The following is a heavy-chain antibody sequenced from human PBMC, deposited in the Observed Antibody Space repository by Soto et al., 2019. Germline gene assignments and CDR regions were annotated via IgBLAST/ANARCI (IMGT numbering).Heavy chain of an antibody. D-gene: IGHD2-2*01. CDR2: ISYDGSDK. V-gene: IGHV3-30*18. Sequence: GGSLRLSCAAAGFTFNTFGRHWVRPTPGKGLEWVAVISYDGSDKYYSDSVRGRFTISRDNSMNTLYLQMNSLRTEDTAVYYCAKSPNFYCSSYHCYKYYFDYWGQGTLVTVSS. CDR3: AKSPNFYCSSYHCYKYYFDY. CDR1: GFTFNTFG. J-gene: IGHJ4*02.